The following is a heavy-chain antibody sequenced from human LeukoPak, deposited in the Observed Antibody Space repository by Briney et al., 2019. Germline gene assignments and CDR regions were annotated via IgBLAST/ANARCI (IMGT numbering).Heavy chain of an antibody. CDR1: GASISGGTYY. V-gene: IGHV4-39*01. D-gene: IGHD1-26*01. CDR3: ARRGGSGRAFDY. Sequence: SETLSLTCSVSGASISGGTYYWGWIRQPPGKGLEWIGSIYYTGSTYDNPSLKSRVTISVDTSKNQFSLKLSSVTAADTAVYCCARRGGSGRAFDYWGQGTLVTVSS. CDR2: IYYTGST. J-gene: IGHJ4*02.